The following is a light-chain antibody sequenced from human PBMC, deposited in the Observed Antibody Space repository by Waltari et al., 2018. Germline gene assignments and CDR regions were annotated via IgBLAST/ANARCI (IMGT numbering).Light chain of an antibody. J-gene: IGKJ3*01. CDR2: DAS. CDR3: QQYNNYPPT. CDR1: QDISNW. Sequence: DIQVTQSPSSLSASVGDTVTITCRASQDISNWLTWYQQKPEIPPKSLIADASRVQNGVPSRYNGSGSGTDFTLTINSLQPVDSATYYCQQYNNYPPTFGPGTKVDVK. V-gene: IGKV1D-16*01.